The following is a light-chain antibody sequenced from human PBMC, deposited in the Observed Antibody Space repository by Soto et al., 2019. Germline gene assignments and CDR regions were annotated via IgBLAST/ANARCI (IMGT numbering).Light chain of an antibody. CDR1: QSVGSK. CDR2: GAS. V-gene: IGKV3-15*01. CDR3: QQYDVWPALT. Sequence: EKVMTQSPVTLSVSPGERVTLSCRASQSVGSKLAWYQQKPGQAPRLLIYGASNRATGTPVRFSGSGSWTEFTLTISSLQSEDSGVYYCQQYDVWPALTFGGGTKVEIK. J-gene: IGKJ4*01.